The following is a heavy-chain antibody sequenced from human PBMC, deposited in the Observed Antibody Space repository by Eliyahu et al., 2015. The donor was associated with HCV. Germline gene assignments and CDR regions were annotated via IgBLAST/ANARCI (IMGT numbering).Heavy chain of an antibody. CDR3: AKDLMGRYYDSSGYPPKYYFDY. D-gene: IGHD3-22*01. Sequence: EVQLLESGGGLVQPGGSLRLSCAASGFTFRXYAXSWVRQAPGKGLEWVSAISGSGGSTYYADSVKGRFTISRDNSKNTLYLQMNSLRAEDTAVYYCAKDLMGRYYDSSGYPPKYYFDYWGQGTLVTVSS. J-gene: IGHJ4*02. V-gene: IGHV3-23*01. CDR1: GFTFRXYA. CDR2: ISGSGGST.